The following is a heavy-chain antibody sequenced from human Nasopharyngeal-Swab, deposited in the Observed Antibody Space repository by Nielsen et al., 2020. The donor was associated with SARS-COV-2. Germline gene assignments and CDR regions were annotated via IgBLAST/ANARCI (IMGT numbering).Heavy chain of an antibody. Sequence: GESLKISCAASGFTFSNYNMNWVRQAPGKGPEWVSYITSTSSTIYYADSVKGRFTISRDNAKNSLSLQINSLRAEDTAMYYCVSSYYGSAYWGQGTLVTVSS. V-gene: IGHV3-48*04. CDR1: GFTFSNYN. CDR3: VSSYYGSAY. J-gene: IGHJ4*02. D-gene: IGHD3-10*01. CDR2: ITSTSSTI.